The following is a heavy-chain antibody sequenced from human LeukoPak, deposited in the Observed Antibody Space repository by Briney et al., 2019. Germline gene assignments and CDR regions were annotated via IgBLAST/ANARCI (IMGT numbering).Heavy chain of an antibody. V-gene: IGHV1-18*01. D-gene: IGHD5-18*01. J-gene: IGHJ3*02. Sequence: ASVKVSCKASGYTFTSYGISWVRQAPGQGLEWMGWISAYNGNTNYAQKLQGRVTMTRDTSTSTVYMELSSLRSEDTAVYYCARRDTAMDHDAFDIWGQGTMVTVSS. CDR2: ISAYNGNT. CDR1: GYTFTSYG. CDR3: ARRDTAMDHDAFDI.